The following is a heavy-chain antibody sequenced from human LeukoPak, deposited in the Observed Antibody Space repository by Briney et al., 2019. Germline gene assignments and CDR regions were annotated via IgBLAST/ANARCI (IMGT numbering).Heavy chain of an antibody. D-gene: IGHD4-17*01. Sequence: PGGSLRLSCAASGFTVGNNHMSWVRQAPGKGLEWVSFINSAGSTFYTDSVKGRFIISRDSSTNTLYLQMSSLRAEDTAVYYCAQVRRYGFDIWGQGTMVTVSS. CDR2: INSAGST. J-gene: IGHJ3*02. CDR3: AQVRRYGFDI. V-gene: IGHV3-66*01. CDR1: GFTVGNNH.